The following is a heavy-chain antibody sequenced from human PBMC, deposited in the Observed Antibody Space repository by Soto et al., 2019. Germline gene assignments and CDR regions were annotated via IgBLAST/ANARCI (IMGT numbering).Heavy chain of an antibody. J-gene: IGHJ6*02. CDR3: AREGQAPYYDYGRDV. Sequence: QVQVVQSGDEVKKPGASVKVSCKASGYTFTNYGFSWVRQAPGQGLEWMGWISGYNGNTKYAEKFQGRVTMTTDTSTSTAHMELRSLRSDDTAVQYCAREGQAPYYDYGRDVWGQGTAVTGSS. V-gene: IGHV1-18*01. CDR1: GYTFTNYG. CDR2: ISGYNGNT.